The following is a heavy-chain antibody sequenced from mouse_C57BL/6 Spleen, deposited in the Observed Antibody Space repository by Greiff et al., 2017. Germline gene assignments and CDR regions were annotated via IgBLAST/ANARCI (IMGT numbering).Heavy chain of an antibody. CDR1: GFTFTDYY. CDR3: ARYDYLAMDY. CDR2: IRNKANGYTT. J-gene: IGHJ4*01. V-gene: IGHV7-3*01. Sequence: EVMLVESGGGLVQPGGSLSLSCAASGFTFTDYYMSWVRQPPGKALEWLGFIRNKANGYTTEYSASVKGRFTISRDNSQSILYLQMNALRAEDSATYYCARYDYLAMDYWGQGTSVTVSS. D-gene: IGHD2-4*01.